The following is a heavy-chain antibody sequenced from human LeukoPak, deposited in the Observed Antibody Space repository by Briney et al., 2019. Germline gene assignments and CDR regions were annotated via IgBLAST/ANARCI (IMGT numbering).Heavy chain of an antibody. Sequence: GGSLRLSCAASGFTFSSSWMTWVRQAPGKGLEWVANIKEDGGEYNYVDSVKGRFTISRDNAKKSLYLQMNSLRAEDTAVYYCARDSAYFRFDYWGQGTLVTVSS. CDR2: IKEDGGEY. J-gene: IGHJ4*02. D-gene: IGHD3-16*01. CDR3: ARDSAYFRFDY. V-gene: IGHV3-7*01. CDR1: GFTFSSSW.